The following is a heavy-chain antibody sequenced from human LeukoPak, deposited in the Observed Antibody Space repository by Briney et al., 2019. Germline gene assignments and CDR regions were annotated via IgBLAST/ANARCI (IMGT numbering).Heavy chain of an antibody. CDR2: INSDGSDT. Sequence: GGSLRLSCAASGFTFSGYWMHWVRQAPGKGLLWVSRINSDGSDTNYAGSVKGRFTISRHNAKNTLNLQMNSLRAEDTAVYYCTRGYYYDASGSVAPFDYWGQGTLVTVSS. V-gene: IGHV3-74*01. J-gene: IGHJ4*02. D-gene: IGHD3-22*01. CDR1: GFTFSGYW. CDR3: TRGYYYDASGSVAPFDY.